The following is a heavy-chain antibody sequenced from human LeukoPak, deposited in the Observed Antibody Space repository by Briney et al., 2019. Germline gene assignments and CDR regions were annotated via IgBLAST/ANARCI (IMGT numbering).Heavy chain of an antibody. CDR2: IYHSGNT. CDR3: AREGGGYSRNNWFDP. V-gene: IGHV4-38-2*02. CDR1: GYSISSGYY. J-gene: IGHJ5*02. D-gene: IGHD2-2*03. Sequence: SETLSLTCTVSGYSISSGYYWGWIRQPPGKGLEWIGTIYHSGNTYYNPSLASRVIILVDTSKNEFSLQLGSVTAADTAVYYCAREGGGYSRNNWFDPWGQGTLVTVSS.